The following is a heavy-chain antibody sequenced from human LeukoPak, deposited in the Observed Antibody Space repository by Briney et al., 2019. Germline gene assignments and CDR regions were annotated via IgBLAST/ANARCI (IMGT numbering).Heavy chain of an antibody. CDR2: ISGSGGST. D-gene: IGHD4-17*01. CDR1: GFTFSSYA. J-gene: IGHJ6*02. CDR3: ARGYDYGEYTYYYGMDV. V-gene: IGHV3-23*01. Sequence: PGGSLRLSCAASGFTFSSYAMSWVRQAPGKGLEWVSAISGSGGSTYYADSVKGRFTISRDNSKNTLYLQMNSLRAEDTAVYYCARGYDYGEYTYYYGMDVWGQGTTVTVSS.